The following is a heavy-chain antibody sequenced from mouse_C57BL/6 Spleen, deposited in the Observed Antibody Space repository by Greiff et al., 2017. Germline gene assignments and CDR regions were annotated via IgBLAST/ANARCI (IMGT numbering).Heavy chain of an antibody. V-gene: IGHV1-81*01. Sequence: VQLQQSGAELARPGASVKPSCNASGYTFTSYGISWVKQRTGQGLEWIGEIYPRSGNTYYNEKFKGKATLTADKSSSTAYMELRSLTSEDSAVYFCARRDGYYDAMHYWGPGTSVPVS. CDR2: IYPRSGNT. CDR3: ARRDGYYDAMHY. D-gene: IGHD2-3*01. J-gene: IGHJ4*01. CDR1: GYTFTSYG.